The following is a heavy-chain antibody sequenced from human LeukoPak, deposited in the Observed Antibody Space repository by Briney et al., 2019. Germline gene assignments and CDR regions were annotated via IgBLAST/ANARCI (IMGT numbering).Heavy chain of an antibody. D-gene: IGHD6-19*01. V-gene: IGHV3-15*01. CDR1: GFTFSNAW. J-gene: IGHJ4*02. CDR2: IKSKTDGGTT. CDR3: AKSTRNSGWYFDY. Sequence: GGSLRLSCAASGFTFSNAWMSWVRQAPGKGLEWVGLIKSKTDGGTTDYAAPVKGRFTISRDDSKNTLYLQMNSLRAEDTAVYYCAKSTRNSGWYFDYWGQGTLVTVSS.